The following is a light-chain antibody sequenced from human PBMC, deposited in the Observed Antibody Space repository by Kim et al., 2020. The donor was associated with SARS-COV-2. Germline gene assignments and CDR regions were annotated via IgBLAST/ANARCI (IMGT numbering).Light chain of an antibody. CDR3: SSYIRGSTNYV. V-gene: IGLV2-14*01. CDR1: SSDVCGYKY. Sequence: SITISVTGTSSDVCGYKYVSWYQQHPGKAPKLVIYEVDNRPSGVSIRFSGSKSGNTASLTISGLQAEDEADYYCSSYIRGSTNYVVGTGTKVTVL. CDR2: EVD. J-gene: IGLJ1*01.